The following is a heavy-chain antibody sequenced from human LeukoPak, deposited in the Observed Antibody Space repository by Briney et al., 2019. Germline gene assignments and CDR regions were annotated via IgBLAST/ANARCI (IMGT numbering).Heavy chain of an antibody. CDR2: ISSSSSYI. V-gene: IGHV3-21*01. J-gene: IGHJ4*02. D-gene: IGHD5-24*01. CDR1: GFTLSNYW. CDR3: ARSRDGYQTPDY. Sequence: GGSLRLSCAASGFTLSNYWMSWVRQAPGKGLEWVSSISSSSSYIYYADSVKGRFTISRDNAKNSLYLQMNSLRAEDTAVYYCARSRDGYQTPDYWGQGTLVTVSS.